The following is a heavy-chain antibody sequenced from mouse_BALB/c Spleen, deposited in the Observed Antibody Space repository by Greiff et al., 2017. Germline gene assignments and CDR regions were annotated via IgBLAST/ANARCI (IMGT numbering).Heavy chain of an antibody. Sequence: DVMLVESGGDLVKPGGSLKLSCAASGFTFSSYGMSWVRQTPDKRLEWVATISSGGSYTYYPDSVKGRFTISSDNAKNTLYLQMSNLKSEDTAMYYCARQRYDGNYYAMDYWGQGTSVTVSA. V-gene: IGHV5-6*02. CDR1: GFTFSSYG. CDR3: ARQRYDGNYYAMDY. D-gene: IGHD2-14*01. CDR2: ISSGGSYT. J-gene: IGHJ4*01.